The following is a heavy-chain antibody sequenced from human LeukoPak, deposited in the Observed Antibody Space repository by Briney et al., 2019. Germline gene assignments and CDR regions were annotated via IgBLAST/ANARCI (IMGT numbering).Heavy chain of an antibody. D-gene: IGHD5-18*01. CDR3: ARENLVDTAMAPMYYFDY. CDR1: GGSISSSSYY. CDR2: IYYSGST. Sequence: KPSETLSLTCTVSGGSISSSSYYWGWIRQPPGKGLEWIGSIYYSGSTYYNPSLKSRVTISVDTSKNQFSLKLSSVTAADTAVYYCARENLVDTAMAPMYYFDYWGQGTLVTVSS. J-gene: IGHJ4*02. V-gene: IGHV4-39*07.